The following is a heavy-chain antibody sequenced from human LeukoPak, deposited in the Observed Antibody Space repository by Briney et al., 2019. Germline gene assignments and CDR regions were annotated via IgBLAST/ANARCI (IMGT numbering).Heavy chain of an antibody. J-gene: IGHJ4*02. Sequence: PSETLSLTCTVSGGSISSYYWSWIRQPPGKGLEWIGEINHSGSTNYNPSLKSRVTISVDTSKNQFSLKLSSVTAADTAVYYCARVRYDSSGYFPPYYFDYWGQGTLVTVSS. V-gene: IGHV4-34*01. CDR3: ARVRYDSSGYFPPYYFDY. CDR1: GGSISSYY. CDR2: INHSGST. D-gene: IGHD3-22*01.